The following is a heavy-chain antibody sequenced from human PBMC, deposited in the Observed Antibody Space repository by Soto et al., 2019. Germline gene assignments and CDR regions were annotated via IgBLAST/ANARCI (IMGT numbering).Heavy chain of an antibody. CDR2: ISWSSGSI. Sequence: GGSLRLSCAASGFTFSSYAMSWVRQAPGKGLEWVSGISWSSGSIGYADSVKGRFTISRDNAKNSLYLQMNSLRAEDTALYYCAKAAVLPRSVPDLEWLLDYFDYWGQGTLVTVSS. CDR3: AKAAVLPRSVPDLEWLLDYFDY. CDR1: GFTFSSYA. V-gene: IGHV3-9*01. D-gene: IGHD3-3*01. J-gene: IGHJ4*02.